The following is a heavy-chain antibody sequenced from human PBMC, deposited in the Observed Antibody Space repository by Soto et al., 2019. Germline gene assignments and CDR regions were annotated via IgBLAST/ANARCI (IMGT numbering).Heavy chain of an antibody. J-gene: IGHJ4*02. Sequence: GGSLRLSCVVSGFPFSLYEMNWVRQAPGKGLEWVSYVSTSGNTVYYADSVKGRFTISRDNAKDSLFLQMNSLRAEDTAVYYCAGPFWSGYYPVDYWGQGTLVTVSS. D-gene: IGHD3-3*01. CDR1: GFPFSLYE. CDR2: VSTSGNTV. V-gene: IGHV3-48*03. CDR3: AGPFWSGYYPVDY.